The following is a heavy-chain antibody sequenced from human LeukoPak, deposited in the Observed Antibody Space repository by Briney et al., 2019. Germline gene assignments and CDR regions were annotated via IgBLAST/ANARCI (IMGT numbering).Heavy chain of an antibody. CDR1: GFNLNNFA. CDR2: MTGPADTT. J-gene: IGHJ4*02. CDR3: AKGAEIDH. Sequence: GGSLRLSCAASGFNLNNFAMSWVRQAPGKGLEWLSAMTGPADTTYYAESVKGRFTISRDYSKRMVFLQMNSLRVEDTAIYYCAKGAEIDHWGQGTLVTVSS. V-gene: IGHV3-23*01.